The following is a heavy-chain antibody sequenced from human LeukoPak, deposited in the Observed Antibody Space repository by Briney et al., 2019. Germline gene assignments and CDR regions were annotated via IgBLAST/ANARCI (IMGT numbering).Heavy chain of an antibody. V-gene: IGHV1-2*02. CDR2: INPNSGGT. Sequence: ASVKVSCKASGYTFTGYYMHWVRQAPGQGLEWMGWINPNSGGTNYAQKFQGRVTMTRDTSISTAYMELSRLRSDDTAVYYCARGPAMTMQNWFDPWGQGTLVTVSS. CDR1: GYTFTGYY. J-gene: IGHJ5*02. D-gene: IGHD4/OR15-4a*01. CDR3: ARGPAMTMQNWFDP.